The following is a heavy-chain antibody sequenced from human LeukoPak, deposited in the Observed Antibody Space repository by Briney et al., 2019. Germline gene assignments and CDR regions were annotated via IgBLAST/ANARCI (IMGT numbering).Heavy chain of an antibody. CDR2: IIPILDIA. J-gene: IGHJ2*01. V-gene: IGHV1-69*02. CDR3: ARSPTWNAWYFDL. D-gene: IGHD1-1*01. Sequence: SVKVSCKASGGTFSSYTISWVRQAPGQGLEWMGRIIPILDIANYAQKFQGRVTITADKSTSTAYMELSSLRSEDTAVYYCARSPTWNAWYFDLWGRGTLVTVSS. CDR1: GGTFSSYT.